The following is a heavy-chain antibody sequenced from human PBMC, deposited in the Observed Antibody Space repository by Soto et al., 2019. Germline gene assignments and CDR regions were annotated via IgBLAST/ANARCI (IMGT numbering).Heavy chain of an antibody. J-gene: IGHJ6*02. CDR2: SNPSGGST. CDR1: GYTFTSYY. D-gene: IGHD3-16*01. CDR3: ARDREVGSTRFYDYYGMDV. Sequence: QVQLVQSGAEVKKPGASEKVSCKASGYTFTSYYMHWVRQAPGQGLEWMGISNPSGGSTSYAQKFQGRVTMTRDKSKSTVCMALSSRRSEDTAVYYCARDREVGSTRFYDYYGMDVWGQGTTVTVSS. V-gene: IGHV1-46*01.